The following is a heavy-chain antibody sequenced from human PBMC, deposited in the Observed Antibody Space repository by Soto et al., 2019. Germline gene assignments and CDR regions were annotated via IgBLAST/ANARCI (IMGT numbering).Heavy chain of an antibody. Sequence: KPSETLSLTCAVSGGSISSGGYSWSWIRQPPGKGLEWIGYIYHSGSTYYNPSLKSRVTISVDRSKNQFSLKLSSVTAADTAVYYCARTNDAPQLQQLVRRGGNWFDPWGQGTLVTVSS. CDR3: ARTNDAPQLQQLVRRGGNWFDP. V-gene: IGHV4-30-2*01. CDR1: GGSISSGGYS. D-gene: IGHD6-13*01. J-gene: IGHJ5*02. CDR2: IYHSGST.